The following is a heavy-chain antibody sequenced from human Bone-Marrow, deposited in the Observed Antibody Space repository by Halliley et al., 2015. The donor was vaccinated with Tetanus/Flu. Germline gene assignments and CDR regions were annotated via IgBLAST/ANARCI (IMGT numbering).Heavy chain of an antibody. V-gene: IGHV5-10-1*01. D-gene: IGHD2-21*02. J-gene: IGHJ4*02. Sequence: QLVQSGAEVKKPGESLRISCKGSGYSFTNYWISWVRQMPGQGLEWMGRIDPSDSYTNYSPSFQGHVTVSADKSISTAYLQWSSLKASDPAMYYCAGWAYCGGDCYSLDYWGQGTLVTVSS. CDR3: AGWAYCGGDCYSLDY. CDR1: GYSFTNYW. CDR2: IDPSDSYT.